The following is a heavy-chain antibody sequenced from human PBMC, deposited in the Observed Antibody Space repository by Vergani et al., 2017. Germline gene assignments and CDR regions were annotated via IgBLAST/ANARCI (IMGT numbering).Heavy chain of an antibody. CDR2: ISSSSRYI. J-gene: IGHJ5*02. CDR3: ARDHPYNWFDP. V-gene: IGHV3-21*01. CDR1: GITFSTYS. Sequence: EVQLVESGGGLVKPGGSLRLSCAASGITFSTYSMNWVRQAPGKGLEWASSISSSSRYIYYADSVKGRFTISRDNAKNSLYLQMNSLRAEDTAVYYCARDHPYNWFDPWGQGTLVTVSS.